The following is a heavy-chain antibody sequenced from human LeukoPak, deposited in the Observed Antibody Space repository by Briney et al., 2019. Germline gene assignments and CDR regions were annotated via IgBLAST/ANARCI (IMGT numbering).Heavy chain of an antibody. CDR3: ARDVGYYDSSGYYLGWFDP. CDR2: IDSKTGNP. V-gene: IGHV7-4-1*02. Sequence: ASVKVSCKASGYTFTSYSINWVRQAPGQGLEWMGWIDSKTGNPTYAQGFTGRFVFSLDTSVTAAYLQISSLKAEDTAVYYCARDVGYYDSSGYYLGWFDPWGQGTLVTVSS. D-gene: IGHD3-22*01. CDR1: GYTFTSYS. J-gene: IGHJ5*02.